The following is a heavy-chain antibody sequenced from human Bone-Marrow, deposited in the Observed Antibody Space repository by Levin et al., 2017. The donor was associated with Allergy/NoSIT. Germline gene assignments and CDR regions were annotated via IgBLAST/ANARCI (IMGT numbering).Heavy chain of an antibody. Sequence: PGGSLRLSCTTSGFSFGDYAMSWFRQAPGKGLEWVGFIRSRAYGGTTEYAASVKGRFTISRDDSRSYLQMNSLKTEDTGVYYCTRVGPANFQTYYYGMDVWGRGTTVLVSS. J-gene: IGHJ6*02. CDR3: TRVGPANFQTYYYGMDV. CDR2: IRSRAYGGTT. CDR1: GFSFGDYA. V-gene: IGHV3-49*03. D-gene: IGHD3-10*01.